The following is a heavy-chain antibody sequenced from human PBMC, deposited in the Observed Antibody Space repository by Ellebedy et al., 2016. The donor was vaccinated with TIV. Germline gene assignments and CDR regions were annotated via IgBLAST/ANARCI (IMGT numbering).Heavy chain of an antibody. Sequence: PGGSLRLSCSASGFTFSSYAMHWVRQAPGKGLEYISAIVSNGDSTYYAHSVKGRFIISRDNSKNTLYLQMSSLRLEDTAVYYCVKAWGDWGQGTLVTVSS. J-gene: IGHJ4*02. CDR3: VKAWGD. V-gene: IGHV3-64D*06. CDR1: GFTFSSYA. CDR2: IVSNGDST. D-gene: IGHD3-16*01.